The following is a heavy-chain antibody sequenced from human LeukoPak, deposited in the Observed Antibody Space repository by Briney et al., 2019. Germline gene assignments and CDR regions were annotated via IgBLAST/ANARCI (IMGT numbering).Heavy chain of an antibody. CDR3: ARDKSGYCSGGSCYPWYFDL. CDR2: IYYSGST. V-gene: IGHV4-59*01. CDR1: GGSISSYY. J-gene: IGHJ2*01. D-gene: IGHD2-15*01. Sequence: SETLSLTCTVSGGSISSYYWSWIRQPPGKGLEWIGYIYYSGSTNYNPSLKSRVTISVDTSKNQFSLKLSSVTAADTAVYYCARDKSGYCSGGSCYPWYFDLWGRGTLVTVSS.